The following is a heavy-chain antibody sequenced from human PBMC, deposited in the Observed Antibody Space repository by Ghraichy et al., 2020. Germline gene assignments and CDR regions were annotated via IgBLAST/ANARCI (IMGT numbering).Heavy chain of an antibody. Sequence: GGSLRLSCAASGFTFDDYAMHWVRQAPGKGLEWVSGISWNSGSIGYADSVKGRFTISRDNAKNSLYLQMNSLRAEDTALYYCAKGGWGGYDPAFDIWGQGTMVTVSS. CDR1: GFTFDDYA. CDR2: ISWNSGSI. J-gene: IGHJ3*02. CDR3: AKGGWGGYDPAFDI. D-gene: IGHD5-12*01. V-gene: IGHV3-9*01.